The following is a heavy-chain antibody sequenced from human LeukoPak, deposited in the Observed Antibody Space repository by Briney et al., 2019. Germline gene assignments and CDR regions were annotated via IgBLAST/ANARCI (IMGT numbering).Heavy chain of an antibody. Sequence: PGGSLRLSCAASGFTFSNSWMTWVRQAPGKGLEWVANIKQDGSEKYYVDSVKGRFTISRDNAKNSLYLQMNGLRAEDTAVYYCGMGKYYFDYWGQGTLVTVSS. CDR3: GMGKYYFDY. V-gene: IGHV3-7*01. CDR1: GFTFSNSW. CDR2: IKQDGSEK. D-gene: IGHD1-26*01. J-gene: IGHJ4*02.